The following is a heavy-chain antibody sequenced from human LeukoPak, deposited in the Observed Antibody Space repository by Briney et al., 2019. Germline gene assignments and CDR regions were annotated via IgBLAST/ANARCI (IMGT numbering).Heavy chain of an antibody. J-gene: IGHJ3*02. V-gene: IGHV4-39*01. CDR1: GGSISSSSYY. D-gene: IGHD3-3*01. CDR3: ARPGGSGYDAFDI. Sequence: SETLSLTCTVSGGSISSSSYYWGWIRQPPGKGLEWIGSIYYSGSTYYNPSLKSRVTMSVDTSKNQFSLKLSSVTAADTAVYYCARPGGSGYDAFDIWGQGTMVTVSS. CDR2: IYYSGST.